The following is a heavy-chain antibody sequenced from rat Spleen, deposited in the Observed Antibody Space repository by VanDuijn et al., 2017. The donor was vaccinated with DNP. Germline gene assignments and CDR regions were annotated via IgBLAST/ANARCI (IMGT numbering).Heavy chain of an antibody. J-gene: IGHJ2*01. CDR3: RTGSDY. Sequence: EVQLVETGGGLVQPGKSLKLSCVASGFTFSSYWMYWIRQAPGKGLEWLSSINTDGDNTFYPDSVKGRFTISRDNAKSTLYLQMNSLRSEDTATYYCRTGSDYWGQGVMVTVSS. CDR2: INTDGDNT. CDR1: GFTFSSYW. V-gene: IGHV5-58*01. D-gene: IGHD5-1*01.